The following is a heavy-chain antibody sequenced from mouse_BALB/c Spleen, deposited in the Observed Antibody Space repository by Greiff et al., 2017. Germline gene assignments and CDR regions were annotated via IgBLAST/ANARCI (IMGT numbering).Heavy chain of an antibody. CDR3: ARLRDYRYGGAWFAY. D-gene: IGHD2-14*01. CDR1: GYSITSDYA. J-gene: IGHJ3*01. CDR2: ISYSGST. Sequence: DVQLQESGPGLVKPSQSLSLTCTVTGYSITSDYAWNWIRQFPGNNLEWMGYISYSGSTSYNPSLKSRISITRDTSKNQFFLQLNSVTTEDTATYYCARLRDYRYGGAWFAYWGQGTLVTVSA. V-gene: IGHV3-2*02.